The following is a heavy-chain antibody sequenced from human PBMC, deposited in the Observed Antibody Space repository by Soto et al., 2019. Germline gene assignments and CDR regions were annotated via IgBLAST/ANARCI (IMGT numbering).Heavy chain of an antibody. V-gene: IGHV4-59*01. CDR1: GGSISSYY. J-gene: IGHJ4*02. Sequence: SETLSLTCTVSGGSISSYYWSWIRQPPGKGLEWIGYIYYSGSTNYNPSLKSRVTISVDTSKNQFSLKLSSVTAADTAVYYCARDRGAYYYDIDYWGQGTLVTVSS. CDR2: IYYSGST. CDR3: ARDRGAYYYDIDY. D-gene: IGHD3-22*01.